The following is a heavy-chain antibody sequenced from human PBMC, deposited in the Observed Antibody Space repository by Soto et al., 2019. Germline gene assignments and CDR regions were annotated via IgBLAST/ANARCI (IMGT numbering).Heavy chain of an antibody. Sequence: VKVSCKASGFTFTDYYMHWVRQAPGQGLEWMGIINPSGGSTSYAQKFQGRVTMTRDTSTSTVYMELSSLRSEDTAVYYCARDVYYDILTGSNWFDPWGQGTLVTVSS. D-gene: IGHD3-9*01. CDR1: GFTFTDYY. CDR2: INPSGGST. J-gene: IGHJ5*02. CDR3: ARDVYYDILTGSNWFDP. V-gene: IGHV1-46*01.